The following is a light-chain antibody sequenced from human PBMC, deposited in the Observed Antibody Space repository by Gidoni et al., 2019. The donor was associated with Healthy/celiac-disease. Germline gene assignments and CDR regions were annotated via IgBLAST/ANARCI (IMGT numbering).Light chain of an antibody. CDR1: QSISIW. CDR3: QQYNSYPWT. J-gene: IGKJ1*01. Sequence: DIQMTQYPSTLSASVVDRVTITCRASQSISIWLAWYQQKPGKAPKLLIYKSSSLESGVPSRFSGSGSGTEFTLTISSLQPDDFATYYCQQYNSYPWTFGQGTKVEIK. V-gene: IGKV1-5*03. CDR2: KSS.